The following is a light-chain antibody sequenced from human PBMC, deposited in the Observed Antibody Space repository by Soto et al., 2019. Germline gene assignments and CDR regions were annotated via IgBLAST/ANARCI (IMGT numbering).Light chain of an antibody. Sequence: EIVLTQSPATLSLSPGERVTLSCRASQSVSSYLAWYQQKPGQAPRLLIHDASNRATGIPVRFSGSGSGTAFTLTISSLEPEDFAVYYCQQRTNWPPTFGQGTRLEIK. J-gene: IGKJ5*01. CDR1: QSVSSY. V-gene: IGKV3-11*01. CDR3: QQRTNWPPT. CDR2: DAS.